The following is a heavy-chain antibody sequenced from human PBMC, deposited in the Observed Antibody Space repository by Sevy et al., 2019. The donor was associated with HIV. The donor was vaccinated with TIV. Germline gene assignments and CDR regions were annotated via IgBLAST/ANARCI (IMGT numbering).Heavy chain of an antibody. V-gene: IGHV3-23*01. CDR3: ARNSAALPNYYYGMDV. Sequence: GGSLRLSCAASGFTFSSYAMSWVRQAPGKGLEWVSLISESGGNTYYADSVRGRFTISRDNSKNTLYLQMNSLRAEDTAVYYCARNSAALPNYYYGMDVWGQGTTVTVSS. D-gene: IGHD6-13*01. J-gene: IGHJ6*02. CDR2: ISESGGNT. CDR1: GFTFSSYA.